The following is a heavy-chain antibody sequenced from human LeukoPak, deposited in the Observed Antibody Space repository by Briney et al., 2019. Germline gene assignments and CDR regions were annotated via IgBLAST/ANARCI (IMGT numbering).Heavy chain of an antibody. J-gene: IGHJ4*02. CDR1: GFTFSRYA. V-gene: IGHV3-23*01. CDR3: AIDIPSSWYGEFDY. D-gene: IGHD6-13*01. CDR2: IDGSGGRGEKT. Sequence: GGSLRLSCEASGFTFSRYAMSWVRQAPGKGLEWVSGIDGSGGRGEKTYYADSVKGRFTISRDNSKNTLYLQMNSLRAEDTAVYYCAIDIPSSWYGEFDYWGQGTLVTVSS.